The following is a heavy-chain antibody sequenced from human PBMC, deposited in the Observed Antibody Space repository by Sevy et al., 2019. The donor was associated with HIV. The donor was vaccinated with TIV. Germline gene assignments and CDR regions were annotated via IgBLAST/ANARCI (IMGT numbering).Heavy chain of an antibody. Sequence: ASVKVSCKTYGGIFSNYVMHWVRQAPGQGLEWMGGFIPIFGKTKYAQKFQGRVTLTADESTGTAYMELSSLTSEDTAVYFCARGNQGVPAAIHDWFDPWGQGTLVTVSS. CDR1: GGIFSNYV. V-gene: IGHV1-69*13. CDR2: FIPIFGKT. D-gene: IGHD2-2*01. J-gene: IGHJ5*02. CDR3: ARGNQGVPAAIHDWFDP.